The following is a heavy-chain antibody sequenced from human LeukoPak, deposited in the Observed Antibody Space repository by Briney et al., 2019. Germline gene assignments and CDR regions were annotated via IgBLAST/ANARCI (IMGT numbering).Heavy chain of an antibody. Sequence: VKPSETLSLTCTVPGGSISSYYWSWIRQPPGKGLEWIGYIYYSGSTNYNPSLKSRVTISVDTSKNQFSLKLSSVTAADTAVYYCARGGLWFGELLGGSFDYWGQGTLVTVSS. CDR3: ARGGLWFGELLGGSFDY. D-gene: IGHD3-10*01. V-gene: IGHV4-59*01. J-gene: IGHJ4*02. CDR1: GGSISSYY. CDR2: IYYSGST.